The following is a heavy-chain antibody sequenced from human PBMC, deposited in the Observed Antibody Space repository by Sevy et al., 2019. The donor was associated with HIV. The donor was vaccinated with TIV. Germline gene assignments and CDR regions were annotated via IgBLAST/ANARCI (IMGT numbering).Heavy chain of an antibody. CDR3: ARDGGTMTTPDCLDF. V-gene: IGHV4-30-2*01. D-gene: IGHD4-17*01. Sequence: SENLSLTCAVSGASISSAVYSWNWIRQPPGKGLEWIGYIYHTGNTYYNPSLKSRVTISVDRSNNQFSLKMRSLTAADTAVYYCARDGGTMTTPDCLDFWGQGIMVTVSS. CDR1: GASISSAVYS. CDR2: IYHTGNT. J-gene: IGHJ3*01.